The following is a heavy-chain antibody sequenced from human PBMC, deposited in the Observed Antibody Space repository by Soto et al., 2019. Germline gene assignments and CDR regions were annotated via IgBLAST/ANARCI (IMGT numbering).Heavy chain of an antibody. CDR1: GYTFTSYA. Sequence: ASVKVSCKASGYTFTSYAMHWVRQAPGQRLEWMGWINAGNGNTKYSQKFQGRVTMTRDTSVSTAYMELSSLRSEDTAVYYCARINLSDAPKWLRPDSVFDYWGQGTLVTVSS. D-gene: IGHD5-12*01. CDR3: ARINLSDAPKWLRPDSVFDY. V-gene: IGHV1-3*01. CDR2: INAGNGNT. J-gene: IGHJ4*02.